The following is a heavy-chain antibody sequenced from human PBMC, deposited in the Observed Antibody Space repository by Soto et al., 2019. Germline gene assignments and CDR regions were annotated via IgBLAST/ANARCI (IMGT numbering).Heavy chain of an antibody. V-gene: IGHV3-33*01. D-gene: IGHD3-16*02. CDR3: AREVVPYRDKGDAFTWSFDL. CDR1: GFTFSDYG. Sequence: QVQLVESGGGVVQPGRSLRLSCAASGFTFSDYGMHWVRQAPGKGLEWVTVIWYDGSNKYYADSVKGRFTISRDNSKNTQYLQMNSLRAEDAAVYYCAREVVPYRDKGDAFTWSFDLWGRGTLVTGSS. CDR2: IWYDGSNK. J-gene: IGHJ2*01.